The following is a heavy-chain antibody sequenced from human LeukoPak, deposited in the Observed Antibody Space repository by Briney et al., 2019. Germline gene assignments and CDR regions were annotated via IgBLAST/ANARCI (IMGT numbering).Heavy chain of an antibody. D-gene: IGHD1-26*01. CDR3: ARLVGALGYYMDV. CDR1: GGSISSGGYY. CDR2: IYHSGST. Sequence: PSQTLSLTCTVSGGSISSGGYYWGWIRQPPGKGLEWIGYIYHSGSTYYNPSLKSRVTISVDRSKNQFSLKLSSVTAADTAVYYCARLVGALGYYMDVWGKGTTVTVSS. J-gene: IGHJ6*03. V-gene: IGHV4-30-2*01.